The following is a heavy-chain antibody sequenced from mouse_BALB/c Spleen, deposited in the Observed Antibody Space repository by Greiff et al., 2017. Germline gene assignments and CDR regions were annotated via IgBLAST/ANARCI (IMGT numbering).Heavy chain of an antibody. J-gene: IGHJ4*01. V-gene: IGHV5-15*02. CDR1: GFTFSDYG. Sequence: DVMLVESGGGLVQPGGSRKLSCAASGFTFSDYGMAWVRQAPGKGPEWVAFISNLAYSIYYADTVTGRFTISRENAKNTLYLEMSSLRSEDTAMYYCARERYARDYWGQGPSGTVSS. CDR2: ISNLAYSI. CDR3: ARERYARDY.